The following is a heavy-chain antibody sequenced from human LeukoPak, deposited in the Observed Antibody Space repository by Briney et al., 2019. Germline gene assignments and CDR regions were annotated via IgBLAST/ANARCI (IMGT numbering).Heavy chain of an antibody. D-gene: IGHD4-17*01. CDR2: ISRNSGSI. J-gene: IGHJ3*02. Sequence: RTGGSLRLSCVASGFTSGVYAMHWVRQAPGKGLEWVSGISRNSGSIGYADSVKGRFTISRDNAKNSLYLQMNSLRAEDTALYYCAKDSGDYGDYQRASDIWGQGTMVTVSS. CDR1: GFTSGVYA. V-gene: IGHV3-9*02. CDR3: AKDSGDYGDYQRASDI.